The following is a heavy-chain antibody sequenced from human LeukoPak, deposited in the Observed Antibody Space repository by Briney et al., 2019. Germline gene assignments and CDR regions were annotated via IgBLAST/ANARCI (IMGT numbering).Heavy chain of an antibody. V-gene: IGHV3-23*01. D-gene: IGHD6-13*01. J-gene: IGHJ4*02. CDR2: ISGSGGST. CDR3: AKNWLHPRIAAAGTDLDY. Sequence: PGGSLRLSCAASGFTFSSYGMSWVRQAPGKGLEWVSAISGSGGSTYYADSVKGRFTISRDNSKNTLYLQMNSLRAEDTAVYYCAKNWLHPRIAAAGTDLDYWGQGTLVTVSS. CDR1: GFTFSSYG.